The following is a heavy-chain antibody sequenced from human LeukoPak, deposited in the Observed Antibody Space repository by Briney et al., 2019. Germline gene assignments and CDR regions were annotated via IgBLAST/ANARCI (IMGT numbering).Heavy chain of an antibody. CDR1: GYTFTDSY. Sequence: ASVKVSCKASGYTFTDSYMYWVRLAPGQGLEWLGWINPNSGGTNYAQKFQGRVTMTRDTSINTAYMELSSLRSDDTAIYYCARTTTRTSLFDYWGQGTLVTVSS. V-gene: IGHV1-2*02. D-gene: IGHD4-11*01. CDR3: ARTTTRTSLFDY. CDR2: INPNSGGT. J-gene: IGHJ4*02.